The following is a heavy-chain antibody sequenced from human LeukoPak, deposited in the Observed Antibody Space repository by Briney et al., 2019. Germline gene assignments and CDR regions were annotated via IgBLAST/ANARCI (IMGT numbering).Heavy chain of an antibody. CDR2: ISGSGGST. CDR3: AKKDSEYSTLDY. J-gene: IGHJ4*02. D-gene: IGHD6-6*01. V-gene: IGHV3-23*01. CDR1: GFTFSSYE. Sequence: GGSLRLSCAASGFTFSSYEMNWVRQAPGKGLEWVSAISGSGGSTYYADSVKGRFTISRDNSKNTLYLQMNSLRAEDTAVYYCAKKDSEYSTLDYWGQGTLVTVSS.